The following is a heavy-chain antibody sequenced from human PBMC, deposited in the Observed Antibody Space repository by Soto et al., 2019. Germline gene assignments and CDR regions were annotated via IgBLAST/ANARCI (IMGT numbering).Heavy chain of an antibody. CDR3: ARSLSTSPDY. CDR1: GFTFGTYW. J-gene: IGHJ4*02. V-gene: IGHV3-74*01. Sequence: GGSLRLSCAASGFTFGTYWMHWVRQAPGKGLVWVSRVNRDGSTTTYADSVNGRFTVSRDNAKNTLYLQMNSLRADDTAVYYCARSLSTSPDYWGQGTLVTVSS. D-gene: IGHD2-2*01. CDR2: VNRDGSTT.